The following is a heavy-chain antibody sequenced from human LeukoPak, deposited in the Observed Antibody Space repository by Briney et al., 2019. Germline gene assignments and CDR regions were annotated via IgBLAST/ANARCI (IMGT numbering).Heavy chain of an antibody. Sequence: SVKVSCKASGGTLSSYAISWVRQAPGQGLEWMGGIIPIFGTANYAQKFQGRVTITADKSTSTAYMELSSLRSEDTAVYYCARSFKYFDWLYYFDYWGQGTLVTVSS. CDR1: GGTLSSYA. J-gene: IGHJ4*02. D-gene: IGHD3-9*01. V-gene: IGHV1-69*06. CDR3: ARSFKYFDWLYYFDY. CDR2: IIPIFGTA.